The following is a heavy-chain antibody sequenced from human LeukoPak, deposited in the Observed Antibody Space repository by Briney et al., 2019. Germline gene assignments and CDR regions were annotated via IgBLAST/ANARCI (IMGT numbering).Heavy chain of an antibody. V-gene: IGHV3-7*01. CDR2: IKQDGTDK. CDR1: GFTFSRYW. Sequence: GGSLRLSCAASGFTFSRYWMSWVRQAPGKGLEWVANIKQDGTDKYYVDSVRGRFTISRDNAKNSLYLQMNSLRAEDTAVYYCARGGRVLPWDYWGQGTLVTVSS. J-gene: IGHJ4*02. CDR3: ARGGRVLPWDY. D-gene: IGHD1-26*01.